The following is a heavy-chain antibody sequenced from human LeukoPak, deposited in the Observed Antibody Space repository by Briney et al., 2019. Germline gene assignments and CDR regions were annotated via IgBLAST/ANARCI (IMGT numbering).Heavy chain of an antibody. Sequence: PGGSLRLSCAASGFTFSNYYMHWVRQAPGKGLVWVSHINSDGSNTNYADSVKGRFTISRDNAKNTLYLQMNSLRVEDTAVYYCRRGELPAAVDCWGQGTLVTVSS. CDR1: GFTFSNYY. CDR2: INSDGSNT. D-gene: IGHD2-2*01. V-gene: IGHV3-74*01. CDR3: RRGELPAAVDC. J-gene: IGHJ4*02.